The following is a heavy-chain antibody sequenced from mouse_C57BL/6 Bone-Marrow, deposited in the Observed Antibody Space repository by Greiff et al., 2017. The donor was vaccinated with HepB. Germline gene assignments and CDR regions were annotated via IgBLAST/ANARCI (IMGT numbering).Heavy chain of an antibody. Sequence: EVQRVESGGDLVKPGGSLKLSCAASGFTFSSYGMSWVRQTPDKRLEWVATISSGGSYTYYPDSVKGRFTISRDNAKNTLYLQMSTLKSEDTAMSFCARHSPFKYNIDYWGEGTPLTVSS. D-gene: IGHD5-1*01. J-gene: IGHJ2*01. CDR3: ARHSPFKYNIDY. CDR1: GFTFSSYG. V-gene: IGHV5-6*01. CDR2: ISSGGSYT.